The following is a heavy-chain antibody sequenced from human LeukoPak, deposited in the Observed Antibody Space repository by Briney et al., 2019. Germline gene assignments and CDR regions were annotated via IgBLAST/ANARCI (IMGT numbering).Heavy chain of an antibody. V-gene: IGHV4-39*07. CDR2: IYYSGST. CDR1: GGSISSSSYY. CDR3: ARVQQEYLLYPLGSFDY. Sequence: SETLSLTCTVSGGSISSSSYYWGWIRQPPGKGLEWIGSIYYSGSTYYNPSLKSRVTISVDTSKNQFSLKLSSVTAADTAVYYCARVQQEYLLYPLGSFDYWGQGTLVTVPS. J-gene: IGHJ4*02. D-gene: IGHD2-15*01.